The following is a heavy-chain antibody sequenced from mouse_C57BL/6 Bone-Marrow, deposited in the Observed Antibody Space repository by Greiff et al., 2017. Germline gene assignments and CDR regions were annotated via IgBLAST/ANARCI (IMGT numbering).Heavy chain of an antibody. D-gene: IGHD2-5*01. CDR1: GFSLSTSGMG. CDR2: IYWDDDK. CDR3: ARREAYYSNYGDAMDY. J-gene: IGHJ4*01. V-gene: IGHV8-12*01. Sequence: QVTLKESGPGILQSSQTLSLTCSFSGFSLSTSGMGVSWIRQPSGKGLEWLAHIYWDDDKRYNPSLKSRLTISKDTSRNQVFLKITSVDTADTATYYCARREAYYSNYGDAMDYWGQGTSVTVSS.